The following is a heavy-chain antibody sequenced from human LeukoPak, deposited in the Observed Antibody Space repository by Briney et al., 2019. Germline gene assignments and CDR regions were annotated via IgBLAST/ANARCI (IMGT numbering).Heavy chain of an antibody. CDR1: GYTFTSYG. J-gene: IGHJ5*02. Sequence: GASVKVSCKASGYTFTSYGISWVRQAPGQGLEWMGWISAYNGNTNYAQKLQGRVTMTRNTSISTAYMELSSLRSEDTAVYYCARARQLVGRKYWFDPWGQGTLVTVSS. CDR3: ARARQLVGRKYWFDP. D-gene: IGHD6-13*01. V-gene: IGHV1-18*01. CDR2: ISAYNGNT.